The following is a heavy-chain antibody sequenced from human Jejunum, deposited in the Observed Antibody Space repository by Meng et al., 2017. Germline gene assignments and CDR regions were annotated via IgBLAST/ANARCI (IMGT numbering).Heavy chain of an antibody. CDR1: GYTFTSYA. V-gene: IGHV7-4-1*02. J-gene: IGHJ4*02. Sequence: QAQLLQSGSELKEPGASVKVSCKASGYTFTSYAINWLRQAPGQGPEWMGWINTNNGNPTYAQGFTGRFVFSLDTSVSTAYVQISSLKVEDTAMYYCARDNYDTASRFDYWGQGTLVTVSS. D-gene: IGHD3-22*01. CDR3: ARDNYDTASRFDY. CDR2: INTNNGNP.